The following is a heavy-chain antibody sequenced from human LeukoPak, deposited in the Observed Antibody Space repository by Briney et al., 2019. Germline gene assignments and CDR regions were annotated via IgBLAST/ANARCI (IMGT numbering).Heavy chain of an antibody. CDR1: GYTFTSYG. Sequence: ASVKVSCKASGYTFTSYGISWVRQAPGQGLEWMGWISAYNGNTNYAQKFQGRVTMTRDTSISTAYMELSRLRSDDMAVYYCARDYYGSGSYGRVDYWGQGTLVTVSS. D-gene: IGHD3-10*01. J-gene: IGHJ4*02. CDR3: ARDYYGSGSYGRVDY. CDR2: ISAYNGNT. V-gene: IGHV1-18*03.